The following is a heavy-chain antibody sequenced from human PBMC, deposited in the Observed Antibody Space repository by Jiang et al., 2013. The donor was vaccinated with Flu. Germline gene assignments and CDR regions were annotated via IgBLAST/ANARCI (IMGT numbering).Heavy chain of an antibody. CDR2: INPKSGDT. J-gene: IGHJ3*02. V-gene: IGHV1-2*02. CDR1: GYTFTGYD. CDR3: AVGGNYESDAFDI. Sequence: QLVESGAEVKKPGASVKVSCKASGYTFTGYDMHWVRQAPGQGLEWMGWINPKSGDTNYSQKFQGRVTMTRDTSISTAYMELSSLKSDDTAVYYCAVGGNYESDAFDIWGQGTMVTVSS. D-gene: IGHD4-11*01.